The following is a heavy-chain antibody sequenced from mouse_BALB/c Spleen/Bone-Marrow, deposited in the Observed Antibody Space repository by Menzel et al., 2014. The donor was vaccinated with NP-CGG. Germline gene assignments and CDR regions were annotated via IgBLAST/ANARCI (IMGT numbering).Heavy chain of an antibody. CDR1: GYTFTTYW. V-gene: IGHV1-69*02. Sequence: QVQLQQSGAELVTPGASVKLSCKASGYTFTTYWMHWVKQRPGHGLEWIGQVDPSDGYTNFSQMFKGKATLTVDKSSSTEFMQLSSLSSEDSAVYCCARGVDSYAWFAYWGQGTLVTVSA. CDR2: VDPSDGYT. CDR3: ARGVDSYAWFAY. J-gene: IGHJ3*01. D-gene: IGHD1-1*01.